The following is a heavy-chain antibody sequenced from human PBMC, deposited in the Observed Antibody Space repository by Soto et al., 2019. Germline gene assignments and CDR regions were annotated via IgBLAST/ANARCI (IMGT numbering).Heavy chain of an antibody. CDR3: ARAYGDYVFDF. Sequence: SETLSLTCSVSGDSINNNYYYWGWVRQPPGKGLEWIGSVFFSGTTYYSPSLKGRVTTSMDTSKNQFSLRLDSLTATDTAVYYCARAYGDYVFDFWGQGTLVTVSS. D-gene: IGHD4-17*01. V-gene: IGHV4-39*07. CDR1: GDSINNNYYY. CDR2: VFFSGTT. J-gene: IGHJ4*02.